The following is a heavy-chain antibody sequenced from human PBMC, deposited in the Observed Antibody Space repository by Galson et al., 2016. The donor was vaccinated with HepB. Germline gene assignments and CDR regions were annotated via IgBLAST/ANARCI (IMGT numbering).Heavy chain of an antibody. D-gene: IGHD5-24*01. J-gene: IGHJ4*02. CDR3: AKGRWDFDS. CDR2: IYSGGDT. Sequence: SLRLSCAASGFTVSSNYMSWVRQAPGKGLEWVSIIYSGGDTYYADSVKGRVTISRDNSKNTLYLQMHSLRGEDTAVYYCAKGRWDFDSWGQGTLVTVSS. V-gene: IGHV3-66*02. CDR1: GFTVSSNY.